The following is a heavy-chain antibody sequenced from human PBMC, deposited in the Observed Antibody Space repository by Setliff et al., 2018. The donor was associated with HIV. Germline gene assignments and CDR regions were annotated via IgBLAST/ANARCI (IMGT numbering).Heavy chain of an antibody. Sequence: GASVKVSCKASGYTFTTYAIHWVRQAPGQRLEWMGWINTGSGTTKFSQKFHGRVIIIRDISATTAYMELNSLSAEDTAVYYCARYVWSNAPRDLWGQGTLVTVSS. CDR1: GYTFTTYA. J-gene: IGHJ5*02. D-gene: IGHD1-1*01. CDR2: INTGSGTT. CDR3: ARYVWSNAPRDL. V-gene: IGHV1-3*04.